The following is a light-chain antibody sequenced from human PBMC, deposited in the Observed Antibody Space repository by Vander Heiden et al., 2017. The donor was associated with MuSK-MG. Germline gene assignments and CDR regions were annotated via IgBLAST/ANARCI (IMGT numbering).Light chain of an antibody. CDR1: QSISSY. CDR2: AAS. V-gene: IGKV1-39*01. J-gene: IGKJ1*01. CDR3: QQSYSTT. Sequence: DIQMTQSPSSLSASVGDRVTITCRASQSISSYLNWYQQKPGKAPKLLIYAASSLQSGVPSRFSGSGSGTDFTLTISRLQPEDFATYYCQQSYSTTFGQGTKVEIK.